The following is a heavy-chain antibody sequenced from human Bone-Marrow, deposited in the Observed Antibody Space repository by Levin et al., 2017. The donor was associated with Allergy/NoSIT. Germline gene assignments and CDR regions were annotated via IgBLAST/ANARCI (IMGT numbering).Heavy chain of an antibody. Sequence: PGGSLRLSCGASGFTFNNAWMSWVRQAPGKGLEWVGRIKRNVDGGTTDYAAPVEGRFTISRDDSKNTLYLQMNSLKTEDTAVYYCTNHNGLDVWGQGTTVTVSS. J-gene: IGHJ6*02. CDR3: TNHNGLDV. CDR2: IKRNVDGGTT. V-gene: IGHV3-15*01. CDR1: GFTFNNAW.